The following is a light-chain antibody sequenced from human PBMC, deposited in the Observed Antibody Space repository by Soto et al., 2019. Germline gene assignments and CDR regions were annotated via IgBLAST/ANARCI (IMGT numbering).Light chain of an antibody. CDR1: SSDVGTYNY. J-gene: IGLJ2*01. CDR2: EVS. Sequence: QSALTQPASVSGSPGQSITISCTGTSSDVGTYNYVSWYQVHPGKAPKLIIYEVSNRPSGISNRFSGSKSGSTASLTISGLQAEDEADYYCSSYTTTGTYVLFGGGTKLTVL. CDR3: SSYTTTGTYVL. V-gene: IGLV2-14*01.